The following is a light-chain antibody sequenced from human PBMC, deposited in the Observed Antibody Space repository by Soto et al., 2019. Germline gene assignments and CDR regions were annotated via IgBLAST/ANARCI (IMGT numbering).Light chain of an antibody. CDR2: DVT. CDR1: SSDVGGSNY. J-gene: IGLJ2*01. Sequence: QSALTQPPSASGSHGQSVAISCTGTSSDVGGSNYVSWYQHHPGKAPKLIIYDVTQRPSGVPDRFSGSKSGNTASLTVSGLQAEDEADYYCSSYAGSNNPVVFGGGTKLTVL. CDR3: SSYAGSNNPVV. V-gene: IGLV2-8*01.